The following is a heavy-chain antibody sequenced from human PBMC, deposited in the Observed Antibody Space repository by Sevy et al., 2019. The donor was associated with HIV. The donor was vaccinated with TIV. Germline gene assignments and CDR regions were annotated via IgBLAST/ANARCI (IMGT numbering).Heavy chain of an antibody. CDR1: GVSITRSY. CDR3: ARGGAGRQFDYYYYMDV. CDR2: VYYTGKT. J-gene: IGHJ6*03. Sequence: SETLSLTCNVSGVSITRSYWNWIRQTPGKGLEWIAFVYYTGKTNYNPSLKSRVTVSLDTSKSQFSLKLSSVTVADTAVYYCARGGAGRQFDYYYYMDVWGKGTTVTVSS. D-gene: IGHD6-6*01. V-gene: IGHV4-59*01.